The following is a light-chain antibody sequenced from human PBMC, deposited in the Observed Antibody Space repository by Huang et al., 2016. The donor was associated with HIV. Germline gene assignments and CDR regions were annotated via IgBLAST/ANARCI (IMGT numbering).Light chain of an antibody. CDR1: QNISR. CDR2: YAS. Sequence: EIVMTQSPATLSVSPGERATLSCRASQNISRLAWYQQKPGQAPRLLIYYASSRATGIPARFSGSGSGTEFTLTVSSLQSEDFALYYCQQYDDWPPWTFGQGTQVDIK. V-gene: IGKV3-15*01. J-gene: IGKJ1*01. CDR3: QQYDDWPPWT.